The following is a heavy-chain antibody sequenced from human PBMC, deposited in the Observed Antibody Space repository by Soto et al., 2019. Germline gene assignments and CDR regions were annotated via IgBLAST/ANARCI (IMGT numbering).Heavy chain of an antibody. J-gene: IGHJ5*02. CDR2: IYSSGST. Sequence: QVQLQESGPGLVKPSETLSLTCTVTGGTISGYYWTWIRQSAGGGLEWIGRIYSSGSTNYNPSLKSRVTISLDTSMNHFSLRLSSVTAADTAVYYCARGQRFSDWFDPWGQGTLVTVSS. CDR3: ARGQRFSDWFDP. CDR1: GGTISGYY. V-gene: IGHV4-4*07. D-gene: IGHD3-3*01.